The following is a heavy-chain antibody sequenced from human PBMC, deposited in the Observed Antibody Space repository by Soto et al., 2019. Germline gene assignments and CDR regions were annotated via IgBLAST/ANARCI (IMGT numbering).Heavy chain of an antibody. V-gene: IGHV4-31*03. CDR3: ARVSSGYDLGGDYFDY. J-gene: IGHJ4*02. Sequence: SETLSLTCTVSGGSISSGGYYWSWIRQHPGKGLEWIGYIYYSGSTYYNPSLKSRVTISVDTSKNQFSLKLSSVTAADTAVYYCARVSSGYDLGGDYFDYWGQGTLVTVSS. CDR2: IYYSGST. CDR1: GGSISSGGYY. D-gene: IGHD5-12*01.